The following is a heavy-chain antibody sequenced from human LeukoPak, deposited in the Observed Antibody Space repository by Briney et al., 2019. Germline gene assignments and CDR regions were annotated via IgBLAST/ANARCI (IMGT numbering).Heavy chain of an antibody. V-gene: IGHV4-34*01. CDR2: INHSGST. J-gene: IGHJ4*02. CDR1: GGSFSGYY. D-gene: IGHD5-18*01. CDR3: ARAGSIQLWLRGYFDY. Sequence: PSETLSLTCAVYGGSFSGYYWSWIRQPPGKGLEWIGEINHSGSTNYNPSLKSRVTISVDTSKNQFSLKLSSVTAADTAVYYCARAGSIQLWLRGYFDYWGQGTLVTVSS.